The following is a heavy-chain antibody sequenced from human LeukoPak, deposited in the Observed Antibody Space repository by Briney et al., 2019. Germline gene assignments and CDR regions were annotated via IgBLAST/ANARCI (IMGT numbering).Heavy chain of an antibody. J-gene: IGHJ3*02. V-gene: IGHV4-31*03. D-gene: IGHD3-9*01. CDR2: IYYSGST. Sequence: SETLSLTCTVSGGSISSGGYFWSWIRQHPGKGLEWIGYIYYSGSTYYNPSLKSRVTISVDTSKNQFSLKLSSVTAADTAVYYCARDKRDYDVLTGYYRLGAFDIWGQGTMVTVSS. CDR3: ARDKRDYDVLTGYYRLGAFDI. CDR1: GGSISSGGYF.